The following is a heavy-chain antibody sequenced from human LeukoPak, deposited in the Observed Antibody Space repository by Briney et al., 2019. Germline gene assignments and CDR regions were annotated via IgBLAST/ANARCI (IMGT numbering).Heavy chain of an antibody. CDR3: ARGSKDQRWLQRRPFDI. Sequence: PGGSLRLSCAASGFTFSDYYMSWIRQAPGKGLEWISYISASGSTIYYADSMKGRFTVSRDNAKNSQFLQMNSLRAEDTAVYYCARGSKDQRWLQRRPFDIWGQGTLVTVSS. J-gene: IGHJ3*02. D-gene: IGHD5-24*01. CDR1: GFTFSDYY. CDR2: ISASGSTI. V-gene: IGHV3-11*01.